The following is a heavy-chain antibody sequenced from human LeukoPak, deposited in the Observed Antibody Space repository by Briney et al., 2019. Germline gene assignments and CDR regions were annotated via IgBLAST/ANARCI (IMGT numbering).Heavy chain of an antibody. CDR2: INHSGST. D-gene: IGHD3-22*01. J-gene: IGHJ4*02. V-gene: IGHV4-34*01. Sequence: SETLSLTCAVYGGSFSGYYWSWIRQPPGKGLEWIGEINHSGSTNYNPSLKSRVTISVDTFKNQFSLKLSSVTAADTAVYYCARVPHYYDSSGYHRTAGYWGQGTLVTVSS. CDR3: ARVPHYYDSSGYHRTAGY. CDR1: GGSFSGYY.